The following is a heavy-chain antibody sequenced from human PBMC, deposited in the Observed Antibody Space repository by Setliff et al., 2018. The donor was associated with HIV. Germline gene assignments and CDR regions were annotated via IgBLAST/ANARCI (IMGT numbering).Heavy chain of an antibody. D-gene: IGHD3-16*01. Sequence: SETPSLTCTVSSGSISSNSYYWGWIRQPPGKGLEWIGSIYYSGSTYYNPSLKSRVTISVDTSKNQFSLKLSSVTAADTAVYYCARDGGLDANNAFDIWGQGTMVTVSS. CDR2: IYYSGST. CDR1: SGSISSNSYY. CDR3: ARDGGLDANNAFDI. V-gene: IGHV4-39*07. J-gene: IGHJ3*02.